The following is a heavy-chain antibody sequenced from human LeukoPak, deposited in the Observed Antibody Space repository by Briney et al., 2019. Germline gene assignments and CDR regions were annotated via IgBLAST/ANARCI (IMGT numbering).Heavy chain of an antibody. J-gene: IGHJ4*02. CDR1: GGTFSSYA. V-gene: IGHV1-69*01. CDR2: IIPSLGAA. Sequence: SVKVSCEASGGTFSSYAISWVRQAPGQGLEWMGGIIPSLGAANYAQKLQGRVTIIADESTSTAYMELSSRRSADTAVYYCGRGGPSGDFVRHWGQGTLVTVSS. CDR3: GRGGPSGDFVRH. D-gene: IGHD4-17*01.